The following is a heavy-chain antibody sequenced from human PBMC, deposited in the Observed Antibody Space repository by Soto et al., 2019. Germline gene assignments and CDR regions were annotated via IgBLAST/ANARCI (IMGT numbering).Heavy chain of an antibody. CDR2: INPADSDI. J-gene: IGHJ4*02. CDR3: ARHQRDDASRKIDC. CDR1: GYSFTSNW. V-gene: IGHV5-51*01. Sequence: GESLKISCQGSGYSFTSNWIGWVRQMPGKGLEWMGIINPADSDINYSPSFQGQVTISADKSIGTAYLQWSSLKASDTAMYYCARHQRDDASRKIDCWGQGTLVTVSS. D-gene: IGHD3-16*01.